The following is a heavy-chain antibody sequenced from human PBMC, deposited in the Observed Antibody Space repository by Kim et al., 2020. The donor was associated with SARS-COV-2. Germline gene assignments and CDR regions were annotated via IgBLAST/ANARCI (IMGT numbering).Heavy chain of an antibody. Sequence: FQGRVTMTEDTSTDTAYMELSSLRSEDTAVYYCATGPLGGIVGATIRFDYWGQGTLVTVSS. V-gene: IGHV1-24*01. D-gene: IGHD1-26*01. J-gene: IGHJ4*02. CDR3: ATGPLGGIVGATIRFDY.